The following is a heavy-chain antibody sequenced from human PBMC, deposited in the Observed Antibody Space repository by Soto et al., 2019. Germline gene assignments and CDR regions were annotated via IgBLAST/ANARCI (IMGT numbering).Heavy chain of an antibody. CDR3: ARGTHFMNGVVVAADYYYYYGMDV. V-gene: IGHV4-34*01. CDR2: INNSGST. Sequence: PSETLSLTCAVYGGSFSGYYWSWIRQPPGKGLEWIGEINNSGSTNYNPSLKSRVTISVDTSKNQFSLKLSSVTAADTAVYYCARGTHFMNGVVVAADYYYYYGMDVWGQGTTVTAS. J-gene: IGHJ6*02. D-gene: IGHD2-15*01. CDR1: GGSFSGYY.